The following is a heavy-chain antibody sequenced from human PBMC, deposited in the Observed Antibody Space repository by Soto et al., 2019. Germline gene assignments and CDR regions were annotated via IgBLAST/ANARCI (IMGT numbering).Heavy chain of an antibody. CDR2: INPNSGGT. CDR1: GYSFTDYY. V-gene: IGHV1-2*02. J-gene: IGHJ4*02. D-gene: IGHD1-1*01. CDR3: AREPATAKPEGVDF. Sequence: ASVKVSCKASGYSFTDYYIHLLLQAPGQGLEWMGWINPNSGGTKYAPKFQGGVTMTRDTSITTAYMELSRLRSGDTAVYYCAREPATAKPEGVDFWGQGTLVTVSS.